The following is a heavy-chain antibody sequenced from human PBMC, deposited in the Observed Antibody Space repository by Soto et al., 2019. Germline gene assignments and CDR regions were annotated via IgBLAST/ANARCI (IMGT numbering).Heavy chain of an antibody. J-gene: IGHJ4*02. CDR3: ARARATIAAAAIFDC. Sequence: QVQLQESGPGLVKPSGTLSLTCAVSGGSISTSNWWSWVRQPPGKGLEWIGEVYRTGSTNYNPSLAIGVIVSVDKSKHQFSLRLTSVPAADTAVYYCARARATIAAAAIFDCWGQGTLVTVSS. CDR1: GGSISTSNW. CDR2: VYRTGST. D-gene: IGHD6-13*01. V-gene: IGHV4-4*02.